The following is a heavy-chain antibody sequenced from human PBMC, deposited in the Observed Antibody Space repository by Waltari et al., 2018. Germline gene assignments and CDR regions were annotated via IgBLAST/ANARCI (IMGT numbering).Heavy chain of an antibody. CDR3: ARDAGETGFDY. CDR1: GFTFSSYA. J-gene: IGHJ4*02. CDR2: SSGSGGST. Sequence: EVQLLESGGGLVQPGGSLRLSCAASGFTFSSYAMSWVRQAPGKGLEWVSASSGSGGSTYYADSVKGRVTISRDNSKNTLYLQMDSLRAEDTAVYYCARDAGETGFDYWGQGTLVTVSS. D-gene: IGHD3-10*01. V-gene: IGHV3-23*01.